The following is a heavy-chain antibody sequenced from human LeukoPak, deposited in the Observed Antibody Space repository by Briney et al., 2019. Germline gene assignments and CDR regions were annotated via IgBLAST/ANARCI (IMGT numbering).Heavy chain of an antibody. V-gene: IGHV3-48*02. CDR1: GFTFSSYS. CDR3: ARTEMATIVSHFDY. J-gene: IGHJ4*02. Sequence: PGGSLRLSCAASGFTFSSYSMNWVRQAPGKGLEWVSYISGSSSAIYYADSVKGRFTISRDNAKNSLYLQMDSLRDEDTAVYYCARTEMATIVSHFDYWGQGTLVTVSS. CDR2: ISGSSSAI. D-gene: IGHD5-24*01.